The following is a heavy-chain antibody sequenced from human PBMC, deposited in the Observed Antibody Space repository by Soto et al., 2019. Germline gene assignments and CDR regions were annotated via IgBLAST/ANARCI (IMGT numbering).Heavy chain of an antibody. CDR2: ISYDGSNK. D-gene: IGHD6-13*01. CDR1: GFTFSSYG. Sequence: QVQLVESGGGVVQPGRSLRLSCAASGFTFSSYGMHWVRQAPGKGLEWVAVISYDGSNKYYADSVKGRFTISRDNSKNTLYLQMNSLRAEDTAVYYCAKDRRGSWDYWGQGTLVTVSS. J-gene: IGHJ4*02. V-gene: IGHV3-30*18. CDR3: AKDRRGSWDY.